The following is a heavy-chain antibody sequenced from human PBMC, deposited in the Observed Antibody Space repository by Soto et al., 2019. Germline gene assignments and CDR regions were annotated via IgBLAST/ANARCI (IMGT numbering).Heavy chain of an antibody. CDR2: MNPNSGNT. Sequence: ASVKVSCKASGYTFTSYDINWVRQATGQGLEWMGWMNPNSGNTGYAQKFQGRVTMTRNTSISTAYMELSSLRSEDTAVYYCARDYDSSGYPRYYFDYWGQGTLVTVSS. V-gene: IGHV1-8*01. CDR1: GYTFTSYD. D-gene: IGHD3-22*01. CDR3: ARDYDSSGYPRYYFDY. J-gene: IGHJ4*02.